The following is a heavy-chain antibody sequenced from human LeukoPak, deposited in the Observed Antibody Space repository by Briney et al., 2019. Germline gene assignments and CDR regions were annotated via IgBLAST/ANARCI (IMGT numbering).Heavy chain of an antibody. J-gene: IGHJ6*03. V-gene: IGHV1-8*03. CDR2: MNPNSGNT. D-gene: IGHD5-18*01. CDR1: GYTFTGYY. CDR3: ARGGAMVSSMDV. Sequence: ASVKVSCKASGYTFTGYYMHWVRQATGQGLEWMGWMNPNSGNTGYAQKFQGRVTITRNTSISTAYMELSSLRSEDTAVYYCARGGAMVSSMDVWGKGTTVTVSS.